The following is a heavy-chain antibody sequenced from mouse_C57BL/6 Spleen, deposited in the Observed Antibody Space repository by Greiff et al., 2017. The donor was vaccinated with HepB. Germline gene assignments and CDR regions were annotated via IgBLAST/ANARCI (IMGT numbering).Heavy chain of an antibody. D-gene: IGHD2-3*01. CDR3: ARGGYYNYAMDY. CDR2: ISSGSSTI. CDR1: GFTFSDYG. V-gene: IGHV5-17*01. Sequence: EVQLVESGGGLVKPGGSLKLSCAASGFTFSDYGTHWVRQAPEKGLEWVAYISSGSSTIYYADTVKGRFTISRDNAKNTLFLQMTSLRSEDTAMYYCARGGYYNYAMDYWGQGTSVTVSS. J-gene: IGHJ4*01.